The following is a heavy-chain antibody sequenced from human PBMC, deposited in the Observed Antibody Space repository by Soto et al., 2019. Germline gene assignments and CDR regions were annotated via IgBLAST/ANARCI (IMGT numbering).Heavy chain of an antibody. CDR2: VYYGGTT. Sequence: QLHLQESGPGLVKPSETLSLTCTVSGGSISSSTYFWGWIRQPPGKGLEWIGNVYYGGTTYYNPSLKSRDTISVERSTGRFSLRLSSVPAADTAVYYCAGGDYYHSSGYSFYYYTMDVWGQGTTVTVSS. D-gene: IGHD3-22*01. CDR1: GGSISSSTYF. CDR3: AGGDYYHSSGYSFYYYTMDV. J-gene: IGHJ6*01. V-gene: IGHV4-39*01.